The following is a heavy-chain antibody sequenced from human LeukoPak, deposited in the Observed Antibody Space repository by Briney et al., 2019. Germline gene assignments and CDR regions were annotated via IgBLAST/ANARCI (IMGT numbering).Heavy chain of an antibody. D-gene: IGHD2-15*01. Sequence: ASVKVSCKTSGYTFTGYFIHWVRQAPGQGPEWMGWINPNSGAATYAQKFLGRVTMTRDTSINIASMELSRLRSDDTAVYYCARDAGYCGVTNCHPLYVFDLWGQGTMVTVST. J-gene: IGHJ3*01. CDR3: ARDAGYCGVTNCHPLYVFDL. CDR1: GYTFTGYF. CDR2: INPNSGAA. V-gene: IGHV1-2*02.